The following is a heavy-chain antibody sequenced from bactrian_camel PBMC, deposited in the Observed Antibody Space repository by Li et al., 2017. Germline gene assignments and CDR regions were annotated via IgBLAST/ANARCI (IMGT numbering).Heavy chain of an antibody. CDR3: ARAHVWSSWCGTTADQFGY. V-gene: IGHV3S54*01. Sequence: VQLVESGGGSVQAGGSLRLSCAASGYDYTAISMAWFRQAPGKEREGVACTHIGVDTTYNTYYADSVNGRFTISQGNAKDAVYLQMNDLKPEDTAMYYCARAHVWSSWCGTTADQFGYWGQGTQVTVS. CDR2: THIGVDTTYNT. CDR1: GYDYTAIS. J-gene: IGHJ6*01. D-gene: IGHD1*01.